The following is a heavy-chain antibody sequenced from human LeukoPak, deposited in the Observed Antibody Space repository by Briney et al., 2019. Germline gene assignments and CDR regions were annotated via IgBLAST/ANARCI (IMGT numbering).Heavy chain of an antibody. J-gene: IGHJ6*02. CDR1: GGSISSSNW. CDR3: AREDYGSGSYSYGMDV. Sequence: PSETLSLTCAVSGGSISSSNWWSWVRQPPGKGLEWIGEIYHSGSTNYNPSLKSRVTISVDKSKYQFSLKLSSVTAADTAVYYCAREDYGSGSYSYGMDVWGQGTTVTVSS. V-gene: IGHV4-4*02. D-gene: IGHD3-10*01. CDR2: IYHSGST.